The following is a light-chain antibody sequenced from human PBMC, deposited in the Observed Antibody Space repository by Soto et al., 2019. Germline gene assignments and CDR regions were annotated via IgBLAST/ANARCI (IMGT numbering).Light chain of an antibody. J-gene: IGKJ1*01. CDR1: QSVNYN. V-gene: IGKV3D-15*01. Sequence: EIVITQSPATPGLSPGERATLSWRASQSVNYNLAWYQQKPGQAPRLLIYSASTRATGTPPRFSGSGSGTDFTLAISSLQPEDFAAYCCQQTYSTPMTFGQGTKVDNK. CDR3: QQTYSTPMT. CDR2: SAS.